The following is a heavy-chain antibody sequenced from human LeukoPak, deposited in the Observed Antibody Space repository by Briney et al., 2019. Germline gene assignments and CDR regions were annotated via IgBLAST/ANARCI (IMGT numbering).Heavy chain of an antibody. D-gene: IGHD6-19*01. CDR2: MNPNSGNT. CDR3: ARGIAVAGTRDEIYYYYYYMDV. CDR1: GYTFTSYD. V-gene: IGHV1-8*01. Sequence: ASVKVSCKASGYTFTSYDINWVRQATGQGLEWMGWMNPNSGNTGYAQKFQGRVTMTRNTSISTAYMELSSLRSEDTAVYYCARGIAVAGTRDEIYYYYYYMDVWGKGTTVTVSS. J-gene: IGHJ6*03.